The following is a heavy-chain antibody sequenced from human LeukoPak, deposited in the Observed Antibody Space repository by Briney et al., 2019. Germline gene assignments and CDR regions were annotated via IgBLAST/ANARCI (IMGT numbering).Heavy chain of an antibody. Sequence: ASVKVSCKASGYTFTSYGISWVRQAPGQGLEWMGWISAHNGNTNYAQKLQGRVTMTTDTSTSTAYMELRSLRSDDTAVYYCARVPMVRGSFDYWGQGTLVTVSS. CDR3: ARVPMVRGSFDY. V-gene: IGHV1-18*01. CDR2: ISAHNGNT. J-gene: IGHJ4*02. D-gene: IGHD3-10*01. CDR1: GYTFTSYG.